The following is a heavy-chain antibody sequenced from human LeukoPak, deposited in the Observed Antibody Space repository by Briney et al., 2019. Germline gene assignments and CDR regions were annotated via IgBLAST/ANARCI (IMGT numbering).Heavy chain of an antibody. Sequence: GRSLRLSCTASGFTFSDYAMSWVRQAPGKGLECVGFIRNKANGGTADYAASVKGRFTISRDDSKTIAYLQMNSLKTEDTAVYYCSRAYSTGWLGINDYWGQGALVTVSS. CDR3: SRAYSTGWLGINDY. D-gene: IGHD6-19*01. CDR2: IRNKANGGTA. CDR1: GFTFSDYA. V-gene: IGHV3-49*04. J-gene: IGHJ4*02.